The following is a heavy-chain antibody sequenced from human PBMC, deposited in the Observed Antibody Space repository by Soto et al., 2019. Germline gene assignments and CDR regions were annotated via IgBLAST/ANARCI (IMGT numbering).Heavy chain of an antibody. V-gene: IGHV3-33*01. CDR3: ARTQMAAAAGTVYYYGMDV. D-gene: IGHD6-13*01. CDR2: IWYDGSNK. J-gene: IGHJ6*02. CDR1: GFTFSSYG. Sequence: GGSLRLSCAASGFTFSSYGMHWVRQAPGKGLEWVAVIWYDGSNKYYADSAKGRFTISRDNSKNTLYLQMNSLRAEDTAVHYCARTQMAAAAGTVYYYGMDVWGQGTTVTVSS.